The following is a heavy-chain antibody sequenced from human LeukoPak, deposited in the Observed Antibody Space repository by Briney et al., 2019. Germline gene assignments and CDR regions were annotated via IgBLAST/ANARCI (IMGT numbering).Heavy chain of an antibody. Sequence: PGRSLRLSCAASGFTFSSYAMHWVRQAPGKGLEWVVVISYDGSNKYYADSVKGRFTISRDNSKNTLYLQMNSLRAEDTAVYYCARDPHDFWSGQYYYYYYMDVWGKGTTVTVSS. CDR3: ARDPHDFWSGQYYYYYYMDV. CDR2: ISYDGSNK. J-gene: IGHJ6*03. V-gene: IGHV3-30*01. CDR1: GFTFSSYA. D-gene: IGHD3-3*01.